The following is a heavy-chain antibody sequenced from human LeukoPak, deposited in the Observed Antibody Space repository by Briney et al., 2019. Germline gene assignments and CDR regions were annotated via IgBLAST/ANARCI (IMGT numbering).Heavy chain of an antibody. V-gene: IGHV4-34*01. CDR3: ARARALWFGESSNWFDP. Sequence: SETPSLTCAVYGGSFSGYYWSWIRQPPGKGLEWIGEISHSGSTNYNPSLKSRVTISVDTSKNQFSLKLSSVTAADTAVYYCARARALWFGESSNWFDPWGQGTLVTVSS. CDR1: GGSFSGYY. D-gene: IGHD3-10*01. CDR2: ISHSGST. J-gene: IGHJ5*02.